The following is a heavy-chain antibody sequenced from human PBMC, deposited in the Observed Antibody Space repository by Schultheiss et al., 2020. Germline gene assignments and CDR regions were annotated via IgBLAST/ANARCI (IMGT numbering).Heavy chain of an antibody. Sequence: SQTLSLTCSVSGGSINNNKWSWIRQPPGKGLEWIGYIYYSGSTNYNPSLKSRVTISVDTSKNQFSLKLSSVTAADTAVYYCARGSNYDILTGYYHFDYWGQGTLVTVSS. CDR3: ARGSNYDILTGYYHFDY. CDR1: GGSINNNK. J-gene: IGHJ4*02. CDR2: IYYSGST. V-gene: IGHV4-59*01. D-gene: IGHD3-9*01.